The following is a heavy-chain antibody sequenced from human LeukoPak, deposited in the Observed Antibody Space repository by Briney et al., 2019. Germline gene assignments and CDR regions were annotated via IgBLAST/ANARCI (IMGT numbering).Heavy chain of an antibody. V-gene: IGHV3-48*03. J-gene: IGHJ4*02. CDR2: ISGSADTA. D-gene: IGHD6-13*01. CDR1: GFTFSTYE. CDR3: ASNSSNFDY. Sequence: GGSLRLSCAASGFTFSTYEINWVRQAPGKGLEWSSYISGSADTAYYADSVKGRFTMSRDNARNSLYLQMNSLGAEDTAVYYCASNSSNFDYWGQGTLVTVSS.